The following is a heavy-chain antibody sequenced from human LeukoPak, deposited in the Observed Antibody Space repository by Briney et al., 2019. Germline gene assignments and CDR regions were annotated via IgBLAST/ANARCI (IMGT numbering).Heavy chain of an antibody. Sequence: GGSLRLSCAASGFTFSSYSMNWVRQAPGKGLEWVSSISSSSSYIYYADSVKGRFTISRDNAKNSLYLQMNSPRAEDTAVYYCAGSSSEDYYMDVWGKGTTVTVSS. D-gene: IGHD3-22*01. J-gene: IGHJ6*03. V-gene: IGHV3-21*01. CDR3: AGSSSEDYYMDV. CDR2: ISSSSSYI. CDR1: GFTFSSYS.